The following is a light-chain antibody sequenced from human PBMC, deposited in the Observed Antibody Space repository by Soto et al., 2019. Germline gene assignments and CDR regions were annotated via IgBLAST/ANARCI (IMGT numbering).Light chain of an antibody. CDR2: SAS. Sequence: IQLTQSPSSLSASVGDTVTITCRASQAIGSYFAWYQQRPGTAPKLLIYSASTLHSGVPSRFSGSGSGTEFSFTISSLQPDDFGTYYCQHMRTFGQGTKVEIK. J-gene: IGKJ1*01. V-gene: IGKV1-9*01. CDR3: QHMRT. CDR1: QAIGSY.